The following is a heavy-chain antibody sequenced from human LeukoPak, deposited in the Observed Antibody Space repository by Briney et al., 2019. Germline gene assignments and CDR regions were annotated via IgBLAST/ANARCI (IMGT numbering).Heavy chain of an antibody. CDR2: IKESGSEK. V-gene: IGHV3-7*01. Sequence: QTGGSLRLSCAASGFTFDYYWMTWVRQAPGKGLEWLANIKESGSEKYYVDSVKGRFTISRDNAKNSLYLQMNSLRVEDTAVYYCARGWGERGKCRGGTRNNPQFDYWGRGTLVTVSS. J-gene: IGHJ4*02. CDR3: ARGWGERGKCRGGTRNNPQFDY. CDR1: GFTFDYYW. D-gene: IGHD2-15*01.